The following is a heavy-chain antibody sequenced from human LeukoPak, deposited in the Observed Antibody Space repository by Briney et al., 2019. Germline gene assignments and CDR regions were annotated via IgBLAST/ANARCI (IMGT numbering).Heavy chain of an antibody. J-gene: IGHJ4*02. CDR1: RYTFTAYY. D-gene: IGHD5-24*01. Sequence: ASVKISCTASRYTFTAYYIHWGRRAPVQGLEWVGWIKPHSGGTHYAQKFQGRVTMTRDTSISTAYVELSRLRSDDAAVYYCARSNAYIDPKHFDYWGQGTLVTVSS. CDR2: IKPHSGGT. CDR3: ARSNAYIDPKHFDY. V-gene: IGHV1-2*02.